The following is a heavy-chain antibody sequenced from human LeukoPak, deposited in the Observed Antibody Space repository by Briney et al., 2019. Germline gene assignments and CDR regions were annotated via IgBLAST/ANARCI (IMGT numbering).Heavy chain of an antibody. CDR3: ARLTSGHFDY. V-gene: IGHV4-39*01. J-gene: IGHJ4*02. CDR2: IYYSGST. CDR1: GGSISRSSYY. Sequence: SETLSLTCTVSGGSISRSSYYWGWIRQPPGKGLEWIATIYYSGSTYYNPSLKSRVTISADTSKNQFSLKLSSVTAADTAVYYCARLTSGHFDYWRQGTLVTVSS. D-gene: IGHD3-10*01.